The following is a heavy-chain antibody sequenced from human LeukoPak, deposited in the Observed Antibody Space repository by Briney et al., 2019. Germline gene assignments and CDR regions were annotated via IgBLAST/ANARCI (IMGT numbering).Heavy chain of an antibody. CDR2: IYYSGST. CDR1: GGSISSSSYY. CDR3: ASPAVAGTGGDY. V-gene: IGHV4-39*01. J-gene: IGHJ4*02. Sequence: SETLSLTCTVSGGSISSSSYYWGWLRQPPGKGLEWIGSIYYSGSTYYNPSLKSRVTISVDTSKNQFSLKLSSVTAADTAVYYCASPAVAGTGGDYWGQGTLVTVSS. D-gene: IGHD6-19*01.